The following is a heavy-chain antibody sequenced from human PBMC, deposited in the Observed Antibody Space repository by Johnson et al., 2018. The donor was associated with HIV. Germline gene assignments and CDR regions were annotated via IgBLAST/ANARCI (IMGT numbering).Heavy chain of an antibody. CDR3: VKDSETSSAPLDGAFDI. CDR2: ISYDGSNK. J-gene: IGHJ3*02. V-gene: IGHV3-30*18. Sequence: QVQLVESGGGVVQPGESLRLSCAASGFTFSSYGMHWVRQAPGKGLEWVAVISYDGSNKYYTDSVKGRFTISRDNSKNTLYLQMNSLRAEDTAVYYCVKDSETSSAPLDGAFDIWGQGTTFTVSS. D-gene: IGHD6-19*01. CDR1: GFTFSSYG.